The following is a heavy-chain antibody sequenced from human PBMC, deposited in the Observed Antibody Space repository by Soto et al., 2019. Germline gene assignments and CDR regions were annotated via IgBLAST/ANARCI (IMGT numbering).Heavy chain of an antibody. CDR1: GYTFTSYG. CDR2: ISAYNGNT. D-gene: IGHD4-17*01. Sequence: ASVKVSCKASGYTFTSYGISWVRQAPGQGLEWMGWISAYNGNTNYAQKLQGRVTMTRDTSTSTAYLELRSLRSDDTAVYYCARVTVNYYYYDYMDVWGKGTTVTVSS. CDR3: ARVTVNYYYYDYMDV. J-gene: IGHJ6*03. V-gene: IGHV1-18*01.